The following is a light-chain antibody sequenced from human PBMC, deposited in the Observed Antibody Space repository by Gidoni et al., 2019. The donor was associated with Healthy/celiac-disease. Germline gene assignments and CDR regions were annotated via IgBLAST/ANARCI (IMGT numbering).Light chain of an antibody. V-gene: IGKV3-20*01. J-gene: IGKJ4*01. Sequence: EIVLTQSPGTLSLSPGERATLSCRASQSVSSSYLAWYQQKPDQAPRLLTYGASSRATGIPDSFSGSGSGTVFTLTISRLEPEGLAVYCCQRYGSSPRITFGGGTKVEIK. CDR3: QRYGSSPRIT. CDR2: GAS. CDR1: QSVSSSY.